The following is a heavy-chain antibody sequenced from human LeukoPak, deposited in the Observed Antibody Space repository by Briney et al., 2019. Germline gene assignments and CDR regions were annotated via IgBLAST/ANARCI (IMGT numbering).Heavy chain of an antibody. Sequence: PGGSLRLSCAASGFTFSSYAMSWVRQAPGKGLEWVSAISGSGGSTYYADSVKGRFTISRDNSKNTLYLQMNSLRAEDTAVYYCAKPDRYYDFWSITDYWGQGTLVTVSS. J-gene: IGHJ4*02. D-gene: IGHD3-3*01. CDR1: GFTFSSYA. CDR2: ISGSGGST. V-gene: IGHV3-23*01. CDR3: AKPDRYYDFWSITDY.